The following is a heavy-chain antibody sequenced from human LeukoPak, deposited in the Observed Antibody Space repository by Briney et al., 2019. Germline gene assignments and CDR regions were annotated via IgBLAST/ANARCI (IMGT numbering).Heavy chain of an antibody. CDR2: ISGSGGST. Sequence: GGSLRLSCAASGFTFSSYAMSWVRQAPGKGLEWVSAISGSGGSTYYADSVKGRFTISRDNSKNTLYLQMNSLKTEDTAMYYCTTYTVTTPYFFDYWGQGTLVTVSS. CDR1: GFTFSSYA. D-gene: IGHD4-17*01. V-gene: IGHV3-23*01. CDR3: TTYTVTTPYFFDY. J-gene: IGHJ4*02.